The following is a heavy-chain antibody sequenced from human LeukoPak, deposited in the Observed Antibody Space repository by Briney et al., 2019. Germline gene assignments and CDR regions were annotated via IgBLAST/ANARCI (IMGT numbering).Heavy chain of an antibody. CDR1: GDSITGSSYY. CDR2: MYYSGST. J-gene: IGHJ4*02. CDR3: ARHYYDSTGYYYFDY. V-gene: IGHV4-39*01. Sequence: SETLSLTCTVSGDSITGSSYYWGWIRQPPGKELDWIGSMYYSGSTYSNPSLKSRVTISVDTSKNQFLLKLSSVTAADTAVYYCARHYYDSTGYYYFDYWGQGTLVTVTS. D-gene: IGHD3-22*01.